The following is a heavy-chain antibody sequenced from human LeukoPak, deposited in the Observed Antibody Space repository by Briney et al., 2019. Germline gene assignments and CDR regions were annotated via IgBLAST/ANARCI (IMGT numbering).Heavy chain of an antibody. V-gene: IGHV4-39*02. D-gene: IGHD3-10*01. CDR2: IYYSGTT. J-gene: IGHJ3*02. Sequence: SETLSLTCSVSGASISSSGHFWGWIRQPPGKGLEWIGSIYYSGTTHYNPSLKSRVTISVDTTKNQFSLKLTSVTAADTAVFYCVRDNTYFRGVFRTSQKFDVFDIWGQGTVVNVSS. CDR3: VRDNTYFRGVFRTSQKFDVFDI. CDR1: GASISSSGHF.